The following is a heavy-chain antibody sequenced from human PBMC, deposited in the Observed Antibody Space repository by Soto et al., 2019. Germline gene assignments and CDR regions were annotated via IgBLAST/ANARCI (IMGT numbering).Heavy chain of an antibody. CDR2: IYYSGST. CDR1: GGSISSSSYY. J-gene: IGHJ3*02. V-gene: IGHV4-39*01. CDR3: AKGGSGSYSNAFDI. Sequence: QLQLQESGPGLVKPSETLSLTCTVSGGSISSSSYYWGWIRQPPGKGLEWIGSIYYSGSTYYNPSLKSRVPISVDPSKNQFSLKLSSVTAADPAVYYCAKGGSGSYSNAFDIWGQGTMVTVSS. D-gene: IGHD3-10*01.